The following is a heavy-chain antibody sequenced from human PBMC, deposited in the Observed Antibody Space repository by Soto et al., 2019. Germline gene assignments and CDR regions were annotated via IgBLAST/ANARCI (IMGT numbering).Heavy chain of an antibody. CDR2: INHSGGT. D-gene: IGHD6-19*01. CDR3: ARDRQWLVL. J-gene: IGHJ4*02. Sequence: SETLSLTCTVSGGSISSGGYYWSWIRQHPGKGLEWIGEINHSGGTNYNSSPKSRVTISIDTSKNQFSLILYSVTAADTAVYYCARDRQWLVLWGQGTLVTVSS. CDR1: GGSISSGGYY. V-gene: IGHV4-61*08.